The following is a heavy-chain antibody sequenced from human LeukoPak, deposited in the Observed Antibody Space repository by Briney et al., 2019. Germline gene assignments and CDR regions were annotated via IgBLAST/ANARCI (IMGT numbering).Heavy chain of an antibody. V-gene: IGHV1-2*02. CDR2: INPNSGGT. CDR3: ARARRPLSVVGGLCDY. CDR1: GYTFTGYY. D-gene: IGHD2-15*01. Sequence: ASVKVSCKASGYTFTGYYMHWVRQAPGQGLEWMGWINPNSGGTNYAQKFQGRVTMTRDTSISTAYMELSSLRSDDTAVYYCARARRPLSVVGGLCDYWGQGTLVTVSS. J-gene: IGHJ4*02.